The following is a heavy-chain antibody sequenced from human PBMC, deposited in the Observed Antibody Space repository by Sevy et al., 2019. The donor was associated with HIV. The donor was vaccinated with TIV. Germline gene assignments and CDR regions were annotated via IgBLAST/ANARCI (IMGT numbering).Heavy chain of an antibody. V-gene: IGHV3-30*18. J-gene: IGHJ4*02. CDR1: GFTFSSYG. Sequence: GGSLRLSCAASGFTFSSYGMHWVRQAPGNGLEWVAVISYDGSNKYYADSVKGRFTISRDNSKNTLYLQMNSLRAEDTAVYYCAKELAYCSSTSCYLYFDYWGQGTLVTVSS. CDR3: AKELAYCSSTSCYLYFDY. CDR2: ISYDGSNK. D-gene: IGHD2-2*01.